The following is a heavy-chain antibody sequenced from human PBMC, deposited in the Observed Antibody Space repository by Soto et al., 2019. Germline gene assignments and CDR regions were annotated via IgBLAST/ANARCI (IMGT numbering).Heavy chain of an antibody. D-gene: IGHD3-22*01. J-gene: IGHJ3*01. Sequence: QAQLVQSGAEVKKPGTSLRVSCKASGYTLTGYYLHWVRQAPGQGLEWMGWLNPDSAEAIYAQRFAGRVSRTRDTTIRTAYMDVKRLGSDDTAVYYCARGGYYDSGIYKGDLDVWGQGTLVTVSS. CDR1: GYTLTGYY. CDR3: ARGGYYDSGIYKGDLDV. V-gene: IGHV1-2*02. CDR2: LNPDSAEA.